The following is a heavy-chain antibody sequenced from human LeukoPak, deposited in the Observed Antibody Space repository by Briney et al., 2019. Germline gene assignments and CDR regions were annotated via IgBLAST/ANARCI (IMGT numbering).Heavy chain of an antibody. CDR3: AGEPRTMVRNNWFDP. V-gene: IGHV3-11*01. CDR2: ISSSGSTI. Sequence: GGSLRLSCAASGSTFSDYYMSWIRQAPGKGLEWVSYISSSGSTIYYADSVKGRFTISRDNAKNSLYLQMNSLRAEDTAVYYCAGEPRTMVRNNWFDPWGQGTLVTVSS. D-gene: IGHD3-10*01. CDR1: GSTFSDYY. J-gene: IGHJ5*02.